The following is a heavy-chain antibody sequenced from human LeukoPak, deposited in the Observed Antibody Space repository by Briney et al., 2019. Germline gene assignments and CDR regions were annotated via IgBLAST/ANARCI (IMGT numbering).Heavy chain of an antibody. J-gene: IGHJ4*02. D-gene: IGHD4-17*01. CDR2: IKPDGSEK. CDR1: GITFGSYW. V-gene: IGHV3-7*02. CDR3: ARNRGDPSYFDY. Sequence: GGSLRLSCAASGITFGSYWMTWVRQAPGKGLECVANIKPDGSEKHYVDSVEGRFTISRNNPKDSLYLQMNSLRAEDTAVYYCARNRGDPSYFDYWGQGTLVTVSS.